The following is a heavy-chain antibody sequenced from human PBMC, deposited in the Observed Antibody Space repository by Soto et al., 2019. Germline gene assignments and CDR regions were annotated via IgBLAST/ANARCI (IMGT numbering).Heavy chain of an antibody. CDR3: ARSQGSSTSLEIYYYYYYGMDV. CDR2: IIPISGTA. D-gene: IGHD2-2*01. Sequence: GASGKVSCKASGGPLSSYAISWVRQAPGQGLEWMGGIIPISGTADYAQKFQGRVTITADESTSTAYMELSSLRSEDTAVYYCARSQGSSTSLEIYYYYYYGMDVWGQGTTVTVS. CDR1: GGPLSSYA. V-gene: IGHV1-69*01. J-gene: IGHJ6*02.